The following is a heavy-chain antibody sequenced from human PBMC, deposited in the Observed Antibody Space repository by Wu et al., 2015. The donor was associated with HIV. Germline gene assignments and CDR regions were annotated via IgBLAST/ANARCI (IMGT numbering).Heavy chain of an antibody. V-gene: IGHV1-8*01. CDR1: GYTFTSYD. CDR2: MNPNSGNT. J-gene: IGHJ6*03. Sequence: QVQLVQSGAEVKKPGASVKVSCKASGYTFTSYDINWVRQAPGQGLEWMGWMNPNSGNTGYAQKFQGRVTMTRSTSIRTAYMEVSSLRSDDTALYYCARGDRDYYFYMDVWGKGTTVIVSS. CDR3: ARGDRDYYFYMDV.